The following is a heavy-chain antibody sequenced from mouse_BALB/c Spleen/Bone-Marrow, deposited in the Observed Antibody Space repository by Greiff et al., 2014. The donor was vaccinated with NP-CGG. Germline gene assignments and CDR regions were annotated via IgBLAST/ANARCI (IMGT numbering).Heavy chain of an antibody. D-gene: IGHD1-1*02. CDR2: IRNKASGYTT. Sequence: EVQLVESGGGLVRPGGSLRLSCATSGFTFTDYYMSWVRQPPGKALEWLGFIRNKASGYTTDYSASVKGRFTISRDNSQSILYLQMNTLRAEDSATYYCAREYGYFDVWGAGTTVTVSS. V-gene: IGHV7-3*02. CDR3: AREYGYFDV. CDR1: GFTFTDYY. J-gene: IGHJ1*01.